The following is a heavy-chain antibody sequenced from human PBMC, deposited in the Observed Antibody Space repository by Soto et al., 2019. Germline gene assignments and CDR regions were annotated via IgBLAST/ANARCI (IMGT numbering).Heavy chain of an antibody. D-gene: IGHD3-16*01. J-gene: IGHJ4*02. CDR3: ARLEHNFGAHEY. CDR2: ISVHNGYT. V-gene: IGHV1-18*01. Sequence: QVPLAQSGAEVKKPGASVTVSCQASGYTFSSYGITWVPQAPGQGLEWVGWISVHNGYTKYATELQGRVTMTTVTSTSTAYMELRSLRSDDSAVYYCARLEHNFGAHEYWCQGTLVTVTS. CDR1: GYTFSSYG.